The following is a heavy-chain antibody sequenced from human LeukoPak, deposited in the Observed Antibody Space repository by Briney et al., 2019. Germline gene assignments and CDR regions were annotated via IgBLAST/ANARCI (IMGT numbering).Heavy chain of an antibody. CDR3: AKDTRSTVISVGAFEI. Sequence: GGSLRLSCAASGFTFTNYAMIWVRQAPGKGLEWVSTINKSGGNTYFADFAKGRFTISRDNSKNTLFLQMNSLRADDTALYYCAKDTRSTVISVGAFEIWGQGTMVTVSS. V-gene: IGHV3-23*01. D-gene: IGHD3-22*01. CDR1: GFTFTNYA. J-gene: IGHJ3*02. CDR2: INKSGGNT.